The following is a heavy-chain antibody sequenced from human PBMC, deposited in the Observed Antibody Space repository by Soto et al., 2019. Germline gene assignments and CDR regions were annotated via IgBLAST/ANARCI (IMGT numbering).Heavy chain of an antibody. CDR3: ARVPTTVTTPGMDV. J-gene: IGHJ6*02. CDR2: IYYSGST. CDR1: GGSISSSSYY. Sequence: SETLSLTCTVSGGSISSSSYYWGWIRQPPGKGLEWIGSIYYSGSTYYNPSLKSRVTISVDTSKNQFSLQLNSVTPEDTAVYYCARVPTTVTTPGMDVWGQGTTVTVSS. V-gene: IGHV4-39*01. D-gene: IGHD4-4*01.